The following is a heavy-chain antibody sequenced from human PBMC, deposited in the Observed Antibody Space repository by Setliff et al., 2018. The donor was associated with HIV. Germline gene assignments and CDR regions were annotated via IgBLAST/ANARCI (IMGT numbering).Heavy chain of an antibody. CDR3: ATHCTSTSCYSAGLDY. CDR1: GGSISSSSYY. CDR2: IYYSGST. D-gene: IGHD2-2*01. V-gene: IGHV4-39*06. J-gene: IGHJ4*02. Sequence: SETLSLTCTVSGGSISSSSYYWGWIRQPPGKGLEWIGSIYYSGSTYYNPSLKSRVTISVDTSKNQFTLNLNSVTAADTAVYYCATHCTSTSCYSAGLDYWGQGTLVTVPQ.